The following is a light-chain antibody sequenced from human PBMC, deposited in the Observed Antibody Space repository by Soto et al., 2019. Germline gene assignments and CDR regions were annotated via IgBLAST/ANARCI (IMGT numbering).Light chain of an antibody. J-gene: IGLJ1*01. CDR2: DVT. Sequence: QSALTQPASVSGSPGQSITISCTGSSSDVGAYNSVSWYQHHPGKAPKLIIYDVTYRPSGVSNRFSGSKSGNTASLTISGLQAKDEADYYCSSYIGSTTFYGFGTGTKLTVL. V-gene: IGLV2-14*03. CDR3: SSYIGSTTFYG. CDR1: SSDVGAYNS.